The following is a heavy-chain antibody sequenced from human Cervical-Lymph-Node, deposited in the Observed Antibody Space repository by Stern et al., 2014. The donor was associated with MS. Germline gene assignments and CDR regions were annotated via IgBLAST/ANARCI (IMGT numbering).Heavy chain of an antibody. D-gene: IGHD6-19*01. CDR2: ISWNSDKI. CDR3: AKDRTSSSWGVDY. V-gene: IGHV3-9*01. Sequence: EVQLVASGGGLVQPGRSLRLSCAASGFNFGDYGMHWVRQAPGKGLEWGSGISWNSDKIVYAESVKGRFTISRDNAKDSLYLQMDSLRVEDTALYYCAKDRTSSSWGVDYWGQGTLVTVSS. CDR1: GFNFGDYG. J-gene: IGHJ4*02.